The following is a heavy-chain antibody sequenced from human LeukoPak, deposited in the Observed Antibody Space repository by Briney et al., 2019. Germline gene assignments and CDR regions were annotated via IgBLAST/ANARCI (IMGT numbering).Heavy chain of an antibody. CDR1: GFTFSSYA. D-gene: IGHD3-10*01. V-gene: IGHV3-23*01. Sequence: GGSLRLSCAASGFTFSSYAMSWVRQAPGKGLEWVSAISGSGGSTYYADSVKGRFTISRDNPKNTLYLQMNSLRAEDTAVYYCAKDVRWFAGEKSLDYWGQGTLVTVSS. CDR2: ISGSGGST. J-gene: IGHJ4*02. CDR3: AKDVRWFAGEKSLDY.